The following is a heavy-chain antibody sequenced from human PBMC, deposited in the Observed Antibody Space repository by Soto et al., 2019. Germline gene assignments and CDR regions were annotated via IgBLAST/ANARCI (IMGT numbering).Heavy chain of an antibody. Sequence: GGSLRLSCAGSGFTFNKAWMNWVRQAPGKGLEWVGRIKSKTDGETTDYAALVRDRVIISRDDSKNMLYLYVNSLKAEDTAMYYCATQQYFDASGFSLDQWGQGTLVTVSS. J-gene: IGHJ4*02. CDR1: GFTFNKAW. V-gene: IGHV3-15*07. D-gene: IGHD3-22*01. CDR3: ATQQYFDASGFSLDQ. CDR2: IKSKTDGETT.